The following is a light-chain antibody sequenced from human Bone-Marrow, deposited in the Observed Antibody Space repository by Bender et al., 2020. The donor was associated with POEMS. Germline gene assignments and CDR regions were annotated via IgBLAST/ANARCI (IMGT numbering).Light chain of an antibody. Sequence: SYELTQPSSVSVSAGQTARITCSGDVMATKYARWFQQKPGQSPLLVIYQDKKRPSGIPERFSGSLFGNTATLTISGTQAIDEADYFCQTWDSDTQLFGGGTKLTVL. J-gene: IGLJ2*01. CDR2: QDK. CDR3: QTWDSDTQL. CDR1: VMATKY. V-gene: IGLV3-1*01.